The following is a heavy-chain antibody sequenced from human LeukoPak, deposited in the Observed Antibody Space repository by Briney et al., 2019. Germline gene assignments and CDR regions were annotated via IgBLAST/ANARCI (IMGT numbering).Heavy chain of an antibody. CDR3: ARDRGYSYGYFDY. J-gene: IGHJ4*02. V-gene: IGHV4-31*03. Sequence: SQTLSLTCTVSGGSISSGGYYWTWIRQHPGKGLEWIGYIYYSGSTYYNPSLKSRVSISVDTSKNQFSLKLSSVTAADTAVYYCARDRGYSYGYFDYWGQGTLVTVSS. CDR2: IYYSGST. CDR1: GGSISSGGYY. D-gene: IGHD5-18*01.